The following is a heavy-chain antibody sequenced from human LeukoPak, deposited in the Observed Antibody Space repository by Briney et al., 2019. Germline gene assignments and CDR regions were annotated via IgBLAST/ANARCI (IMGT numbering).Heavy chain of an antibody. Sequence: GGSLRLSCAASGFTFSSYGMHWVRQAPGKGLEWVAVISYDGSNKYYADSVKGRFTISGDNSKNTLYLQMNSLRAEDTAVYYCAKDAGGYYYEGYFDYWGQGTLVTVSS. D-gene: IGHD3-22*01. V-gene: IGHV3-30*18. J-gene: IGHJ4*02. CDR1: GFTFSSYG. CDR3: AKDAGGYYYEGYFDY. CDR2: ISYDGSNK.